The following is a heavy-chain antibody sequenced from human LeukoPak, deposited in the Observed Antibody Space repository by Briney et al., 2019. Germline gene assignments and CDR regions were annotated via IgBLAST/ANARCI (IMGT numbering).Heavy chain of an antibody. CDR3: AELGITMIGGV. Sequence: PGGSLRFSCAASGFTVSSYEMNWLRQAPGKGLEGVSYISSSGSTIYYADSVKGRFTISRDNAKNSLYLQMNSLRAEDTAVYYCAELGITMIGGVWGKGTTVTISS. J-gene: IGHJ6*04. D-gene: IGHD3-10*02. CDR2: ISSSGSTI. V-gene: IGHV3-48*03. CDR1: GFTVSSYE.